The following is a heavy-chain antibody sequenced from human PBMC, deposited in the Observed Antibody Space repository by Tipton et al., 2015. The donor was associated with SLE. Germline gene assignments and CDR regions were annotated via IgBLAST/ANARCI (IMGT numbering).Heavy chain of an antibody. CDR2: ISYDGSNK. CDR1: GFTFSSYG. V-gene: IGHV3-30*18. D-gene: IGHD2-2*01. Sequence: SLRLSCAASGFTFSSYGMHWVRQAPGKGLEWVAVISYDGSNKYYADSVKGRFTISRDNSKNTLYLQMNSLRAEDTAVYYCAKDLSYQGYCSSTSCYPVPSSDYYYGMDVWGQGTTVTVSS. CDR3: AKDLSYQGYCSSTSCYPVPSSDYYYGMDV. J-gene: IGHJ6*02.